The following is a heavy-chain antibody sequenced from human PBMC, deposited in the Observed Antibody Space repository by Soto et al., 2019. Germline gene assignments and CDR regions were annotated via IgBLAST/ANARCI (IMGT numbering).Heavy chain of an antibody. J-gene: IGHJ6*02. CDR3: ARWWDYYGSGSYSYYGMDV. CDR2: IYYSGST. Sequence: SETLSLTCTVSGGSISSGCYYWSWIRQHPGKGLEWIGYIYYSGSTYYNPSLKSRVTISVDTSKNQFSLKLSSVTAADTAVYYCARWWDYYGSGSYSYYGMDVWGQGTTVTVSS. D-gene: IGHD3-10*01. CDR1: GGSISSGCYY. V-gene: IGHV4-31*03.